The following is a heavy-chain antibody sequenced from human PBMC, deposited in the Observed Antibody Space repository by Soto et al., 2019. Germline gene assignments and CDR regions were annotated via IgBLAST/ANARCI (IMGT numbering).Heavy chain of an antibody. CDR1: DGSISSYY. Sequence: SETLSVTCTICDGSISSYYWSWIRHRPGKGLEWIGYIYYSGSTNYNPTLKSRVTISVDTSKNQSSLKLSAVIAADTAVYYCARHDVVRGVINNWVDHWGQGTRVTVCS. D-gene: IGHD3-10*01. J-gene: IGHJ5*02. V-gene: IGHV4-59*08. CDR2: IYYSGST. CDR3: ARHDVVRGVINNWVDH.